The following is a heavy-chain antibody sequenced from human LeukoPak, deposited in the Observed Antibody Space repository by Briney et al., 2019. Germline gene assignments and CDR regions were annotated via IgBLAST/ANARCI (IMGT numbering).Heavy chain of an antibody. Sequence: PSETLSLTCTFSGGSISSSSYYWGWIRQPPGKGLEWIGSIYYSGNTYYNPSLKSRVTISVDTSKNQFSLKLSSVTAADTAVYYCARLRIAARPDYWGQGTLVTVSS. CDR2: IYYSGNT. CDR1: GGSISSSSYY. J-gene: IGHJ4*02. D-gene: IGHD6-6*01. V-gene: IGHV4-39*01. CDR3: ARLRIAARPDY.